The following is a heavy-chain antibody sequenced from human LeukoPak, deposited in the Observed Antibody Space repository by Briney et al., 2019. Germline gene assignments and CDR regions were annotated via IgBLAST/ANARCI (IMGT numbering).Heavy chain of an antibody. V-gene: IGHV4-59*01. D-gene: IGHD6-13*01. Sequence: SETLSLTCTVSGGSINSYYWSWIRQPPGKGLEWIGYIFYSGTTNYNPSLESRVTISVDTSKNQVSLNLSSVTAADTAVYYCARYSSSWYSLDYWGQGTLVTVSS. CDR3: ARYSSSWYSLDY. CDR2: IFYSGTT. J-gene: IGHJ4*02. CDR1: GGSINSYY.